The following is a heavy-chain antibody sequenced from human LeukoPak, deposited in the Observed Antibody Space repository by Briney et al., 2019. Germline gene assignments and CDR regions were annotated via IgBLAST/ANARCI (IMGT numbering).Heavy chain of an antibody. CDR1: GFTFSSYG. Sequence: GGSLRLSCAASGFTFSSYGMHWVRQAPGKGLEWVAVISYDGSNKYYADSVKGRFTISRDNSKNTLYLQMNSLRAEDTAVYYCARKLGDIAAAIEEGCDYWGQGTLVTVSS. V-gene: IGHV3-30*03. D-gene: IGHD6-13*01. CDR2: ISYDGSNK. J-gene: IGHJ4*02. CDR3: ARKLGDIAAAIEEGCDY.